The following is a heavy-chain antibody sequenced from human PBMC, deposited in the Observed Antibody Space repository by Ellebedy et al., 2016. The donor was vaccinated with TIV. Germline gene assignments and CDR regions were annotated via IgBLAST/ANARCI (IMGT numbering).Heavy chain of an antibody. V-gene: IGHV3-48*04. J-gene: IGHJ6*03. D-gene: IGHD6-13*01. CDR3: ARDTKSSWYDYYYMDV. CDR2: ISSSSSTI. CDR1: GFTFSSYS. Sequence: GESLKISXAASGFTFSSYSMNWVRQAPGKGLEWVSYISSSSSTIYYADSVKGRFTISKDNAKNSLYLQMNSLRAEDTAVYYCARDTKSSWYDYYYMDVWGKGTTVTVSS.